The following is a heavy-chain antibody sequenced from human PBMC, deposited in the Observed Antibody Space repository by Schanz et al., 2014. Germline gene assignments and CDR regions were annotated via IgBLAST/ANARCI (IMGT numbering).Heavy chain of an antibody. CDR1: GITFSSHS. CDR2: ISSGGGST. CDR3: ARKVVATIGGYYDN. V-gene: IGHV3-23*04. J-gene: IGHJ4*02. Sequence: EVHLVESGGGLVQPGGSLRLSCAASGITFSSHSFNWVRQAPGKGLEWVSSISSGGGSTYYADSVKGRFTISRDNAENTLFLQMNSLRAEDTAVYYCARKVVATIGGYYDNWGQGTLVIVSS. D-gene: IGHD5-12*01.